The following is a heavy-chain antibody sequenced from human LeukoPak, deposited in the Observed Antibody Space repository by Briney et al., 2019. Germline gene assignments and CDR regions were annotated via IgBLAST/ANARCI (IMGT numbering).Heavy chain of an antibody. D-gene: IGHD6-19*01. J-gene: IGHJ3*02. Sequence: SETLSLTCSVSGGSIGTYYWSWIRQPPGKGLEWIGYIYYSGSTNYNPSLKSRVTISVDTSKNQFSLKLSSVTAADTAVYYCARAVADTPRGDAFDIWGQGTMVTVSS. CDR3: ARAVADTPRGDAFDI. CDR1: GGSIGTYY. CDR2: IYYSGST. V-gene: IGHV4-59*01.